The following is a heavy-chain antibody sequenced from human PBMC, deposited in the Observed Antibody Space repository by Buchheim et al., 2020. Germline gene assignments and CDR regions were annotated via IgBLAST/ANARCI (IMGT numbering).Heavy chain of an antibody. J-gene: IGHJ5*01. Sequence: QVQLVESGGGVVQPGRSLRLSCTASGFSFSSYGMHWVRQAPGKGLEWMAVTWYDGSNKYYADSAKGRFTISRDNSKSTLYLEMNNLRAEDTAVYYCARDGEALAGFSPKRVDSWGQGT. CDR3: ARDGEALAGFSPKRVDS. V-gene: IGHV3-33*01. CDR2: TWYDGSNK. CDR1: GFSFSSYG. D-gene: IGHD6-19*01.